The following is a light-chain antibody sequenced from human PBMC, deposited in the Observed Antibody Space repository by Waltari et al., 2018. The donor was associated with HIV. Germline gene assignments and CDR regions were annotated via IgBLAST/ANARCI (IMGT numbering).Light chain of an antibody. CDR3: QQYDNLLL. CDR1: QDISNY. CDR2: DAS. Sequence: DIQMTQSPSSLSASVGDRVTITCQASQDISNYLNWYQQKPGKAPKLLIYDASNLETGVPSRFSGSGSGTDFTFTIRSLQPEDIATYYCQQYDNLLLFGQGTKLEIK. V-gene: IGKV1-33*01. J-gene: IGKJ2*01.